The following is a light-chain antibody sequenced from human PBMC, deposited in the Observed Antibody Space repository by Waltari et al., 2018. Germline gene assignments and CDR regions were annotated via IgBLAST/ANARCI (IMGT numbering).Light chain of an antibody. Sequence: AIQLTQSPSSLSASVGDRVTISCRASVTVRSALAWYQQKQGKAPKLMIGDVFNLHSGVRSRFSGSGSGIDFTLTISDLKPEDCATYYCQQFNSYPLTFGGGTKVEI. J-gene: IGKJ4*01. CDR2: DVF. V-gene: IGKV1-13*02. CDR1: VTVRSA. CDR3: QQFNSYPLT.